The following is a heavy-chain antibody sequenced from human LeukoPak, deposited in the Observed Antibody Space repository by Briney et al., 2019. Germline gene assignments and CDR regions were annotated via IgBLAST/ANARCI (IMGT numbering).Heavy chain of an antibody. CDR3: ARETGEYAFDI. Sequence: PSETLSLTCTVSSDFFSSVTDYWAWIRQPPGKGLEWIASGDYSGGTYYNPSLESRVAISADMSKNQISLKLSSVTAADTALYYCARETGEYAFDIWGQGTMVTVSS. V-gene: IGHV4-39*07. CDR1: SDFFSSVTDY. J-gene: IGHJ3*02. CDR2: GDYSGGT. D-gene: IGHD7-27*01.